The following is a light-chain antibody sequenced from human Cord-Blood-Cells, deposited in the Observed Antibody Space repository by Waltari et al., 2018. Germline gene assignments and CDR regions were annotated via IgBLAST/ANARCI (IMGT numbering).Light chain of an antibody. CDR1: QSVSSY. CDR2: DAS. V-gene: IGKV3-11*01. J-gene: IGKJ4*01. Sequence: EIVLTQSPATLSLSPGERATISCRASQSVSSYLAWYQQKPGQAPGLLIYDASNRATGIPARFSGSGSGTDFTLTISSLEPEDFAVYYCQQRSNWPLTFGGGTKVEIK. CDR3: QQRSNWPLT.